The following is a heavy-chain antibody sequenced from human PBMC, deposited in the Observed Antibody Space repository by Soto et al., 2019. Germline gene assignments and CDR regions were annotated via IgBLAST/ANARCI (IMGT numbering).Heavy chain of an antibody. CDR2: ISSSSLYI. D-gene: IGHD3-3*01. CDR3: ARAIYDFWSGCSNYFGMDV. J-gene: IGHJ6*02. V-gene: IGHV3-21*01. CDR1: GFTFSNYT. Sequence: PGGSLRLSCAASGFTFSNYTMNWVRQAPGKGLEWVSAISSSSLYIYYADSVKGRFTISRDNAKNSLYLQMNSLGAEDTAVYYCARAIYDFWSGCSNYFGMDVWGQGTTVTVSS.